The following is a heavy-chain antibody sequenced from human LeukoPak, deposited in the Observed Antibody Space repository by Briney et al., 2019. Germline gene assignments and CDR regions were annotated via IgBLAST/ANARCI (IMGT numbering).Heavy chain of an antibody. Sequence: GGSLRLSRAASGFTFSSYAMSWVRQAPGKGLEWVAFIRYDGSNKCYADSVKGRFTISRDNSKNTLYLQMNSLRAEDTAVYYCAKYALVDTGNYYYYYMDVWGKGTTVTVSS. J-gene: IGHJ6*03. V-gene: IGHV3-30*02. CDR1: GFTFSSYA. D-gene: IGHD5-18*01. CDR2: IRYDGSNK. CDR3: AKYALVDTGNYYYYYMDV.